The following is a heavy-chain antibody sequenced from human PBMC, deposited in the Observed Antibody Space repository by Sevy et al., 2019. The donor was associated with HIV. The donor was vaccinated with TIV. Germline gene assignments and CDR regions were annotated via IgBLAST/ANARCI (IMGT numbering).Heavy chain of an antibody. CDR2: INHSGST. CDR3: ARKGYDSSGYYYY. Sequence: SDTLSLTCAVYGGSFSGYYWSWIRQPPGKGLEWIGEINHSGSTNYNPSLKSRVTISVDTSKNQFSLKLSSVTAADTAVYYCARKGYDSSGYYYYWGQGTLVTVSS. D-gene: IGHD3-22*01. V-gene: IGHV4-34*01. J-gene: IGHJ4*02. CDR1: GGSFSGYY.